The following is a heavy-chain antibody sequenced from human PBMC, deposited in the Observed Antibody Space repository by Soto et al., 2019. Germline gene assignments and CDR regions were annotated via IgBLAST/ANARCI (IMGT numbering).Heavy chain of an antibody. CDR2: INPNSGGT. J-gene: IGHJ5*02. V-gene: IGHV1-2*04. CDR3: ARGHLTGIAAADPNWFDP. D-gene: IGHD6-13*01. Sequence: QVQVVQSRAEVKKPGASVKVSCKASGYTFTGYYMHWVRQAPGQGLEWMGWINPNSGGTNYAQKFQGWVTMTRDTSISTAYMELSRLRSDDTAVYYCARGHLTGIAAADPNWFDPWGQGTLVTVSS. CDR1: GYTFTGYY.